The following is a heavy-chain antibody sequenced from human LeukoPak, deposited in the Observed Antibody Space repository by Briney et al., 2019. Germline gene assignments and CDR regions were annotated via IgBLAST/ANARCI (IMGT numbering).Heavy chain of an antibody. CDR2: IYYSGST. D-gene: IGHD6-13*01. CDR3: ARVGAAAGGPFDY. V-gene: IGHV4-39*07. J-gene: IGHJ4*02. Sequence: SETLSLTCTVSGGSISSSSYYWGWIRQPPGKGLEWIGSIYYSGSTYYNPSLKSRVTISVDTSKNQFSLKLSSVTAADTAVYYCARVGAAAGGPFDYWGQGTLVTVSS. CDR1: GGSISSSSYY.